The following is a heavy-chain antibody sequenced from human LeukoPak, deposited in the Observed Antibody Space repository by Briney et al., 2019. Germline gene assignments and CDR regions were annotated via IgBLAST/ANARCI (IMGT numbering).Heavy chain of an antibody. CDR2: ISNDGNNK. V-gene: IGHV3-30*04. CDR1: GFSFNSYP. CDR3: ARPDDSESFYRANHY. Sequence: PGGSLRLSCAASGFSFNSYPMHWVRQAPGKGLEWVAVISNDGNNKYYADSVKGRFTISRDNSNNTLSLQMNGLRVEDTAVYYCARPDDSESFYRANHYWGRGTLVTVSS. D-gene: IGHD3-10*01. J-gene: IGHJ4*02.